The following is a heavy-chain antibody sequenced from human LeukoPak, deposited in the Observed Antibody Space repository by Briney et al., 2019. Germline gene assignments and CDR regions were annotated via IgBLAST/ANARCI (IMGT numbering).Heavy chain of an antibody. D-gene: IGHD3-3*01. Sequence: SETLSLTCTVSGGSISSSSYYWGWIRQPPGKGLEWIGSIYYSGSTYYNPSLKSRVTISVDTSKNQFSLKLSSVTAADTAVYYCARDNYDFWSGHFDYWGQGTLVTVSS. CDR2: IYYSGST. CDR3: ARDNYDFWSGHFDY. V-gene: IGHV4-39*07. J-gene: IGHJ4*02. CDR1: GGSISSSSYY.